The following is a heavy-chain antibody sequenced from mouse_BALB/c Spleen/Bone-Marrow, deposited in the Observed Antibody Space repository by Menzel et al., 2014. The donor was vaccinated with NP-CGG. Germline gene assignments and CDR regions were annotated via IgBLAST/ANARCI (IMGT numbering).Heavy chain of an antibody. CDR3: ARGYDYSSWFAY. V-gene: IGHV5-6-3*01. CDR2: VNVNGDRT. CDR1: GFTFSNYG. Sequence: EVHLVESGGGLVQPGGSLKLSCAASGFTFSNYGMSWVRQTPDKRLEMIATVNVNGDRTYHPDSVKGRFTISRDNAKNTLSLQMSSLKSEDTAMYYCARGYDYSSWFAYWGRGTLVTVSA. D-gene: IGHD2-4*01. J-gene: IGHJ3*01.